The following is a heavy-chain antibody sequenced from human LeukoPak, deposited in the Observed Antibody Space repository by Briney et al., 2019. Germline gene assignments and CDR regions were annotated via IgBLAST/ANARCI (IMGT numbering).Heavy chain of an antibody. CDR2: IYHSGST. D-gene: IGHD3-3*01. CDR3: ARHISDDFWSGNDY. Sequence: PSETLSLTCAVSGYSISSGYYWGWSRQPPGKGLEWIGSIYHSGSTYYNPSLKSRVTISVDTSKNQFSLKLSSVTAADTAVYYCARHISDDFWSGNDYWGQGTLVTVSS. CDR1: GYSISSGYY. J-gene: IGHJ4*02. V-gene: IGHV4-38-2*01.